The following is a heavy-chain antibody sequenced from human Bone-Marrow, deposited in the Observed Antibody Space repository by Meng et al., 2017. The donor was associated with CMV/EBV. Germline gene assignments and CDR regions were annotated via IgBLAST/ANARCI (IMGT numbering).Heavy chain of an antibody. CDR1: GGSFSGYY. CDR2: IKHSGST. V-gene: IGHV4-34*01. CDR3: ARGAGLDY. J-gene: IGHJ4*02. Sequence: GSLRLSCAVQGGSFSGYYWSWIRQPPGKGLEWIGEIKHSGSTNYNPSLKSRVTISVDTSKNQFSLKLSSVTAADTAVYYCARGAGLDYWGQGTLDTVSS.